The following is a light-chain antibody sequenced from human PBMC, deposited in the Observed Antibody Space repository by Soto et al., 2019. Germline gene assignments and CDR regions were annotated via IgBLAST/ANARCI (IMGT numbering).Light chain of an antibody. V-gene: IGKV1-5*03. CDR1: QSISSW. CDR3: QQYSGYPRT. Sequence: DIQMTQSPSTLSTSVGDRVTITCRASQSISSWLAWYQQKPGKAPKLLIYKASTLESGVPSRFSGSGSGTEFNLTISCLQPDDFATYYCQQYSGYPRTFGQGTKVDIK. CDR2: KAS. J-gene: IGKJ1*01.